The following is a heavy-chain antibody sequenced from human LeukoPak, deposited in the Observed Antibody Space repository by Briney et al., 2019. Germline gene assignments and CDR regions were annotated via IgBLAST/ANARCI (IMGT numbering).Heavy chain of an antibody. D-gene: IGHD3-22*01. Sequence: SVKVSCKASGGTFSSYAISWVRPAPGQGLEWMGGIIPIFGTANYAQKFQGRVTITTDESTSTAYMELSSLRSEDTAVYYCAMTSSGYYYMWGQGTLVTVSS. CDR2: IIPIFGTA. CDR3: AMTSSGYYYM. CDR1: GGTFSSYA. J-gene: IGHJ4*02. V-gene: IGHV1-69*05.